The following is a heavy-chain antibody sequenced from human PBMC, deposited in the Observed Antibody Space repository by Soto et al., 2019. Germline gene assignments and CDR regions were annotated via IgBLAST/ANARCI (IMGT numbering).Heavy chain of an antibody. V-gene: IGHV1-2*02. CDR2: IYPNTETT. CDR1: GYSFSGYY. CDR3: VSLQTSGWPGVH. Sequence: ASVKVSCKAPGYSFSGYYIQWVRQAPGQGPEWLGWIYPNTETTDSSKKFQGRVTMTSDMSTRTVYMELRDLRSDDTAVYYCVSLQTSGWPGVHWGQGTLVTVSS. J-gene: IGHJ4*02. D-gene: IGHD6-25*01.